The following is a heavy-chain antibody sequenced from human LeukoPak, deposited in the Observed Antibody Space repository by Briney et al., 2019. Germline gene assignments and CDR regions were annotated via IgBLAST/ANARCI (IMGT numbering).Heavy chain of an antibody. V-gene: IGHV1-18*01. D-gene: IGHD5-12*01. CDR3: ARERRRGYSGYDRAVAFDI. CDR2: ISAYNGNT. CDR1: GYTFTSYG. Sequence: ASVKVSCKASGYTFTSYGISWVRQAPGQGLEWMGWISAYNGNTNYAQKLQGRVTMTTDTSTSTAYMELRSLRSDDTAVYYCARERRRGYSGYDRAVAFDIWGQGTMVTVSS. J-gene: IGHJ3*02.